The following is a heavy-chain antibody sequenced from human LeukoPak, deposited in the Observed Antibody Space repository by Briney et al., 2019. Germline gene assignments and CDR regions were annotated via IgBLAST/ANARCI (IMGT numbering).Heavy chain of an antibody. J-gene: IGHJ6*03. Sequence: SETLSLTCTVSGGSISSYYWSWIRQPPGKGLEWIGYIYYSGSTNYNPSLKSRVTISVDTSKNQFSLKLSSVTAADTAVYYCARVGGYNLPDYMDVWGKSTAVTVSS. V-gene: IGHV4-59*01. D-gene: IGHD5-24*01. CDR1: GGSISSYY. CDR3: ARVGGYNLPDYMDV. CDR2: IYYSGST.